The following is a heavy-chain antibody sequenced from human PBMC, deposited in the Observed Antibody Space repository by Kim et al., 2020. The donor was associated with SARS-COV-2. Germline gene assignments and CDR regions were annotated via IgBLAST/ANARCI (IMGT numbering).Heavy chain of an antibody. Sequence: GGSLRLSCADSGFTFSSNSLSWVRQAPGKGLEWVSAISGAGTTYYADSVTGRFTISRDNVMNTVFLQMNSLRTDDTAVYYCAKMQGFFDYWGQGTLVTVSS. J-gene: IGHJ4*02. CDR3: AKMQGFFDY. V-gene: IGHV3-23*01. CDR1: GFTFSSNS. CDR2: ISGAGTT.